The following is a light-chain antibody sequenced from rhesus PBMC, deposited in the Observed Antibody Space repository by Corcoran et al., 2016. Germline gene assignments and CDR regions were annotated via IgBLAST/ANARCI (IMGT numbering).Light chain of an antibody. CDR1: ESVGSY. J-gene: IGKJ1*01. CDR3: QQYNDLLWT. CDR2: SAY. Sequence: EIVMTQSPATLSLSPGETATLSCRASESVGSYLAWYQQKPGQAPKLLVHSAYFRATGIPDRFGGSGARTEFTLTISSLEPEDVGVYHCQQYNDLLWTFGQGTKVEIK. V-gene: IGKV3-40*03.